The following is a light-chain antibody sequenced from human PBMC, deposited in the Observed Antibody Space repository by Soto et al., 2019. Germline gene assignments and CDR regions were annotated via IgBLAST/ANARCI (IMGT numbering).Light chain of an antibody. CDR3: QQLNNYPRT. CDR2: TAS. Sequence: DIQLTQSPSFLSASVGDRVTITCRASQGLSSSLAWYQQKPGKAPKLLISTASTLQSGVPSRFSGSGSGTEFTLTISSLQPEEFATYYCQQLNNYPRTVGQGTKVEIK. V-gene: IGKV1-9*01. J-gene: IGKJ1*01. CDR1: QGLSSS.